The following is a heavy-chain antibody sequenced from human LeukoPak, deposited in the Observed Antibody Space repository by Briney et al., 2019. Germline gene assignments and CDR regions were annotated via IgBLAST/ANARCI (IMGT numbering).Heavy chain of an antibody. CDR2: ISSSSSYI. J-gene: IGHJ3*02. V-gene: IGHV3-21*01. CDR1: GFTFSSYS. D-gene: IGHD2-2*02. Sequence: GGSLRLSCAASGFTFSSYSMNWVRQAPGKGLEWVSSISSSSSYIYYADSVKGRFTISRDNAKNSLYLQMNSLRAEDTAVYYCARDRGYCSSTSCYTDAFDIWGQGTMVTVSS. CDR3: ARDRGYCSSTSCYTDAFDI.